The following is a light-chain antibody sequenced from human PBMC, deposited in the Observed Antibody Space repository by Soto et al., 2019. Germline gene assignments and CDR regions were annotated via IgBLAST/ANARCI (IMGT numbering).Light chain of an antibody. CDR2: SAS. J-gene: IGKJ3*01. CDR3: QQYNNWPLT. V-gene: IGKV3-15*01. Sequence: EILMTQSPGTLSVSPGGRATLSCRASQSVRSNLAWYQRKPGQAPRLLIYSASTRATGIPARFSGSGSGTEFTLTISSLQSEDFAVYYCQQYNNWPLTFGPGTKVEIQ. CDR1: QSVRSN.